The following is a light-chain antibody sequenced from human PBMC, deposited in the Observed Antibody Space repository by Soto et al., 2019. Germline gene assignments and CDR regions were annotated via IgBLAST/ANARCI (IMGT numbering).Light chain of an antibody. J-gene: IGKJ4*01. V-gene: IGKV1-5*03. Sequence: DIQMTQSPSTLSGSVGDRVTITCRASQTISSWLAWYQQKPGKAPKLLIYKASTLKSGVPSRFSGSGSGTEFTLTISSLQPDDFATYYCQQLKNYPLTFGGGTKVEIK. CDR1: QTISSW. CDR3: QQLKNYPLT. CDR2: KAS.